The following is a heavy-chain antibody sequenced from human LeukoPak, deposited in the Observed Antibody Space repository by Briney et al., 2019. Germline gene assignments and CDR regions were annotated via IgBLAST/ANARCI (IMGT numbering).Heavy chain of an antibody. CDR3: ARLRVPAAIGSGWPDY. D-gene: IGHD2-2*01. J-gene: IGHJ4*02. V-gene: IGHV1-18*04. CDR2: ISAYNGNT. CDR1: GYTFTSYG. Sequence: ASVKVSCKASGYTFTSYGISWVRQAPGQGLEWMGWISAYNGNTNYAQKLQGRVTMTTDTSTSTAYMELRSLRSDDTAVYYCARLRVPAAIGSGWPDYWGQGTLVTVPS.